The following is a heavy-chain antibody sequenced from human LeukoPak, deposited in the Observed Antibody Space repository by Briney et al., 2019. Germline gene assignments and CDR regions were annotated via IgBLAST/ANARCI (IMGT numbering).Heavy chain of an antibody. V-gene: IGHV5-51*01. Sequence: GESLKISCKGSGYSFTSYWIGWVRQMPGKGLEWMGVINPGDSGTKYSPSFEGQVTISVDKSISTAYLQWSSLKASDTAMYYCARRETSGSFLIDYWGQGALVTVSS. D-gene: IGHD3-10*01. CDR1: GYSFTSYW. J-gene: IGHJ4*02. CDR2: INPGDSGT. CDR3: ARRETSGSFLIDY.